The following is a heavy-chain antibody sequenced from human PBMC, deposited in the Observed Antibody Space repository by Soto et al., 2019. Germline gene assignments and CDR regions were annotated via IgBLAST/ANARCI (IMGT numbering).Heavy chain of an antibody. CDR3: AKNNYYYYYGMDV. CDR2: IYYSGST. J-gene: IGHJ6*02. V-gene: IGHV4-39*01. Sequence: QLQLQESGPGLVKPSETLSLTCTVSGGSISSSSYYWGWIRQPPGKGLEWIGSIYYSGSTYYNPSLKSRVTIAVDTSKNQFSLKLSSVTAADTAVYYCAKNNYYYYYGMDVWGQGTTVTVS. CDR1: GGSISSSSYY.